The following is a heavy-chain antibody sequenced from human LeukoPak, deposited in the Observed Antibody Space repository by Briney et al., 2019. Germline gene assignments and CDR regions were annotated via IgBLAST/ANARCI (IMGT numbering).Heavy chain of an antibody. Sequence: GGSLRLSCAASGYTFSSYSINWVRQAPGKGLEWVSSISVRSNYIYYADSVRGRFSISRDDARDSLYLQMNGLRAEDTAVYYCVRLRRNSDTSGFYYYYDYWGQGTLVTVSS. J-gene: IGHJ4*02. CDR1: GYTFSSYS. CDR3: VRLRRNSDTSGFYYYYDY. D-gene: IGHD3-22*01. CDR2: ISVRSNYI. V-gene: IGHV3-21*01.